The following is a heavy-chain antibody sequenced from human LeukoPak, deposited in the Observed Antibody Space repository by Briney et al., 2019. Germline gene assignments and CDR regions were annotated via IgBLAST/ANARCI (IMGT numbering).Heavy chain of an antibody. D-gene: IGHD1-26*01. V-gene: IGHV3-23*01. J-gene: IGHJ4*02. Sequence: QPGGSLRFSCVVSGFTFSSYAMSWVRQAPGKGLEWVSSIRGSDSSTYYTDSVKGRFTISRDNSKTTLYLHMNSLRAEDTAVYYCARQVGAVTPYFDYWGQGTLVTVSS. CDR3: ARQVGAVTPYFDY. CDR2: IRGSDSST. CDR1: GFTFSSYA.